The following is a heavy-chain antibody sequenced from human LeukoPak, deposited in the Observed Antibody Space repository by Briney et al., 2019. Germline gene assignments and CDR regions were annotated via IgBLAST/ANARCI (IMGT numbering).Heavy chain of an antibody. J-gene: IGHJ4*02. V-gene: IGHV4-34*01. CDR1: GGSFSGYY. CDR2: INHSGST. CDR3: ARGSPYYDFWSGYSVLFDY. D-gene: IGHD3-3*01. Sequence: PSETLSLTCAVYGGSFSGYYWSWIRQPPGKGLEWIGEINHSGSTNYNPSLKGRVTISVDTSKNQFSLKLSSVTAADTAVYYCARGSPYYDFWSGYSVLFDYWGQGTLVTVSS.